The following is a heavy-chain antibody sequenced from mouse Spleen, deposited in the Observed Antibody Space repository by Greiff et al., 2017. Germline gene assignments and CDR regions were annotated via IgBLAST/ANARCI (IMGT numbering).Heavy chain of an antibody. CDR3: ASGRWLLRGAMDY. Sequence: VQLKESGPELVKPGASVKMSCKASGYTFTDYNMHWVKQSHGKSLEWIGYINPNNGGTSYNQKFKGKATLTVNKSSSTAYMELRSLTSEDSAVYYCASGRWLLRGAMDYWGQGTSVTVSS. D-gene: IGHD2-3*01. J-gene: IGHJ4*01. CDR1: GYTFTDYN. V-gene: IGHV1-22*01. CDR2: INPNNGGT.